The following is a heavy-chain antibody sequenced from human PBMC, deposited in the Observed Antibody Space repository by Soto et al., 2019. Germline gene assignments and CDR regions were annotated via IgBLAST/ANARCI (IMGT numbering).Heavy chain of an antibody. V-gene: IGHV3-30-3*01. D-gene: IGHD2-2*01. CDR2: ISYDGSNK. Sequence: GGSLRLSCAASGFTFSSYAMHWVRQAPGKGLEWVAVISYDGSNKYYADSVKGRFTISRDNSKNTLYLQMNSLRAEDTAVYYCARDKDPRYCSSTSCYGPNDYWGQGTLVTVSS. J-gene: IGHJ4*02. CDR3: ARDKDPRYCSSTSCYGPNDY. CDR1: GFTFSSYA.